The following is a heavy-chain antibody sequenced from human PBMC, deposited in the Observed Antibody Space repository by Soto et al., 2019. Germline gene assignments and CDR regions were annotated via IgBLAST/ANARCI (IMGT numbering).Heavy chain of an antibody. CDR1: GDSISSSKW. CDR3: VRDGSGVQWELSD. Sequence: SETLSRTCAVSGDSISSSKWWNWVRQPPGKGLEWIGELYHTGPTNYNPSVKSRATISVDKSKTHFSLSLTSVTAADTAVYYCVRDGSGVQWELSDWGPGTLVTVSS. J-gene: IGHJ4*02. V-gene: IGHV4-4*02. D-gene: IGHD1-26*01. CDR2: LYHTGPT.